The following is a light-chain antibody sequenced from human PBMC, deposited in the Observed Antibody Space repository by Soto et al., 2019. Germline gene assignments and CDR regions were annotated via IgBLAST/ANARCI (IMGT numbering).Light chain of an antibody. V-gene: IGKV2-28*01. J-gene: IGKJ2*01. CDR3: MQALQTPPT. CDR2: LAS. Sequence: DIVMTQSPLSLPVTPGEPASISCRSSQSLLHRNGYNYLDWYLQKPGQSPQLLIYLASNRAPGVPDRFSGSGSGTDFTLEISRVEAEDVGVYYCMQALQTPPTFGQGTKLEIK. CDR1: QSLLHRNGYNY.